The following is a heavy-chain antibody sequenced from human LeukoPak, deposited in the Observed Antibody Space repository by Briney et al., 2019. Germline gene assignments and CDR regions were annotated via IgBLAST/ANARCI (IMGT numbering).Heavy chain of an antibody. CDR3: ARDRLGDSSGHFDY. CDR1: GGSISSGGYY. D-gene: IGHD3-22*01. V-gene: IGHV4-31*03. CDR2: IYYSGST. Sequence: SETLSLTCTVSGGSISSGGYYWSWIRQHPGKGLEWIGYIYYSGSTYYNPSLKSRVTISVDTSKNQFSLKPSSVTAADTAVYYCARDRLGDSSGHFDYWGQGTLVTVSS. J-gene: IGHJ4*02.